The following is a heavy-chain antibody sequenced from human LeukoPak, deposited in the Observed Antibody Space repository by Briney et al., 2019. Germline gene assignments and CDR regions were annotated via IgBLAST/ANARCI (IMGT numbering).Heavy chain of an antibody. CDR3: ARLRSYYDILTGYSRPGYYYYGMDV. CDR1: GGSISSYY. Sequence: KTSETLSLTCTVSGGSISSYYWSWIRQPPGKGLEWIGYIYYSGSTNYNPSLKSRVTISVDTSKNQFSLKLSSVTAADTAVYYCARLRSYYDILTGYSRPGYYYYGMDVWGQGTTVTVSS. CDR2: IYYSGST. V-gene: IGHV4-59*08. D-gene: IGHD3-9*01. J-gene: IGHJ6*02.